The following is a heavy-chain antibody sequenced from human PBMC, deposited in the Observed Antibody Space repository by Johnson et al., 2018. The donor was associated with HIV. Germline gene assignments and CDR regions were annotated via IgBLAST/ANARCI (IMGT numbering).Heavy chain of an antibody. J-gene: IGHJ3*02. Sequence: VQLVESGGGLVQPGRSLRLSCAASGFTFTNAWMTWVRQAPGKGLEWVGRIKSKTDGGTIDYATPVKGRFTISRDDSKNTLYLQMNSLKTEDTAMYSCTTDYIVVGVFDIWGQGTMVTVSS. CDR1: GFTFTNAW. CDR2: IKSKTDGGTI. CDR3: TTDYIVVGVFDI. V-gene: IGHV3-15*01. D-gene: IGHD2-21*01.